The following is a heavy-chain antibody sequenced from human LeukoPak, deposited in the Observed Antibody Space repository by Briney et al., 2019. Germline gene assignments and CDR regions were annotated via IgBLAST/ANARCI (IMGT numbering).Heavy chain of an antibody. CDR3: ARAIMGSSYYYYYMYV. CDR1: GFTFSSYW. J-gene: IGHJ6*03. V-gene: IGHV3-7*01. D-gene: IGHD1-26*01. Sequence: GGSLRLSCAASGFTFSSYWMSWVRQAPGKGLEWVANINQDGSEKYYVDSVKGGFTISRDNAKKSLYMQMNRLRAEDTAVYYCARAIMGSSYYYYYMYVWGKGTTVTVSS. CDR2: INQDGSEK.